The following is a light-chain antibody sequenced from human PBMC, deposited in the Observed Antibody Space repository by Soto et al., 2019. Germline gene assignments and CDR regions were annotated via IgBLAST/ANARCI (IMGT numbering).Light chain of an antibody. J-gene: IGKJ1*01. CDR2: KAS. CDR3: QHYNSYSEA. Sequence: DIQRTQSPSTLSASVGDRVTITCRASQTISSWLAWYQQKPGKAPKLLIYKASTLKSGVPSRFSGSGSGTEFTLTISSLQPDDFATYYCQHYNSYSEAFGQGTKVDVK. CDR1: QTISSW. V-gene: IGKV1-5*03.